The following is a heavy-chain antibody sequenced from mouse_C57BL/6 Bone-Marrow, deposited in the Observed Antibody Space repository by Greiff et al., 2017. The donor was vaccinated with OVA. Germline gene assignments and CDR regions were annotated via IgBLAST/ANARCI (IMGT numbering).Heavy chain of an antibody. D-gene: IGHD1-1*01. CDR3: ARNYYGSEGYAMDY. CDR2: IWTGGGT. Sequence: QVQPKASGPGLVAPSQSLSITCTVSGFSLTSYAISRVRQPPGKGLEWLGVIWTGGGTNYNSALKSRLSISKDNSKSQVFLKMNSLQTDDTARYDCARNYYGSEGYAMDYWGQGTSVTVSS. CDR1: GFSLTSYA. J-gene: IGHJ4*01. V-gene: IGHV2-9-1*01.